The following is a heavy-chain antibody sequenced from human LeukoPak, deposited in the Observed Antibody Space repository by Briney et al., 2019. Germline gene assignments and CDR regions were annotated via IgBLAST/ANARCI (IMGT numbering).Heavy chain of an antibody. Sequence: SETLSLTCTVSGVSISSSNSYWGWIRQPPGKGLEWIGSIYYSGNTYYNASLKSQVSISIDTSKNQFSLRLTSVTAADTAVYYCARGADSGYSSDNWGQGTLVSVSS. CDR3: ARGADSGYSSDN. V-gene: IGHV4-39*01. CDR2: IYYSGNT. CDR1: GVSISSSNSY. D-gene: IGHD3-9*01. J-gene: IGHJ4*02.